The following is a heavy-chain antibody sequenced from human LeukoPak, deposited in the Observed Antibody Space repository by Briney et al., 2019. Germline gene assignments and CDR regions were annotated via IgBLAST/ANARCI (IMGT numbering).Heavy chain of an antibody. CDR1: GFTFSSYA. V-gene: IGHV3-30-3*01. D-gene: IGHD5-12*01. Sequence: GRSLRLSCADSGFTFSSYAMHWVRQAPGKGLEWVAVISYDGSKKYYADSVKGRFTISRDNSKNTLYLQMNSLRAEDTAVYYCARSLLGPARLPNYYYYGMDVWGQGTTVTVSS. CDR2: ISYDGSKK. CDR3: ARSLLGPARLPNYYYYGMDV. J-gene: IGHJ6*02.